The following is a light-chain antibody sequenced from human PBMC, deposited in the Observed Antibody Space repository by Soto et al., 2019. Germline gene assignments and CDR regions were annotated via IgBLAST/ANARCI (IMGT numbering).Light chain of an antibody. J-gene: IGLJ1*01. Sequence: QSALTQPASVSGSPEQSITMSCTGTSSDVGGYNYVSWYQQHPGKVPKLIIYNVNNRPSGVSTRFSGSKSGNTASLTISGLQTEDEADYYCSSYTRSSTFVFGTGTKLTVL. CDR2: NVN. V-gene: IGLV2-14*03. CDR1: SSDVGGYNY. CDR3: SSYTRSSTFV.